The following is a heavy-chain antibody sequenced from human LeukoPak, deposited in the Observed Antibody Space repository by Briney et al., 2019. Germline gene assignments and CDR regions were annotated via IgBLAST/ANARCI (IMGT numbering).Heavy chain of an antibody. D-gene: IGHD5-12*01. V-gene: IGHV3-30*03. CDR3: ARGPLNSGYDY. Sequence: PGGSLRLSCASSGFTFNNYGMHWVRQAPGKGLEWVAVISYDGSNKYYVDSVKGRFTISRDDSKNSLYLQMNSLRADDTAVYYCARGPLNSGYDYWGQGTLVTVSS. CDR2: ISYDGSNK. CDR1: GFTFNNYG. J-gene: IGHJ4*02.